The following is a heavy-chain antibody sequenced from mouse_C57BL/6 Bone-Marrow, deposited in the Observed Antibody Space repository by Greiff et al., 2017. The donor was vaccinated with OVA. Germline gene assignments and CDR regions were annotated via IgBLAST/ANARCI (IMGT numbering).Heavy chain of an antibody. V-gene: IGHV1-26*01. Sequence: EVQLQQSGPELVKPGASVKISCKASGYTFTDYYMNWVKQSHGKSLEWIGDINPNNGGTSYNQKFKGKATLTVDKSSSSAYMELRSLTSEDSADYYCAPITTVIGYYAMDYWGQGTSVTVSS. D-gene: IGHD1-1*01. CDR3: APITTVIGYYAMDY. J-gene: IGHJ4*01. CDR2: INPNNGGT. CDR1: GYTFTDYY.